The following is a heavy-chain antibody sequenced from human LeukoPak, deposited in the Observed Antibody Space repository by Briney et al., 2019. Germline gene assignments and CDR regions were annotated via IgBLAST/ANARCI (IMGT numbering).Heavy chain of an antibody. CDR1: GYTFTGYY. J-gene: IGHJ4*02. V-gene: IGHV1-2*02. D-gene: IGHD6-19*01. Sequence: ASVKVSCKASGYTFTGYYMHWVRQAPGQGLEWMGWINPNSGRTIYAQKFQGRVTMTRDTSISTAYMELSRLRSDDTAVYYCARLGYSSGGDYLGQGALVTVSS. CDR3: ARLGYSSGGDY. CDR2: INPNSGRT.